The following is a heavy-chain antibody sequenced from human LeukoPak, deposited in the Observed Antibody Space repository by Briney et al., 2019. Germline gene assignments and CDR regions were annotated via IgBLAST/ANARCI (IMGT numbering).Heavy chain of an antibody. V-gene: IGHV4-59*01. CDR3: ARGVAAPGTGGLSWFDP. D-gene: IGHD6-13*01. CDR2: IYYSGST. CDR1: GGSISSYY. Sequence: PSETLSLTCAVSGGSISSYYWSWIRQPPGKGLEWIGYIYYSGSTNYNPPLKSRVTISLDTSKNQFSLKLSFVTAADTAVYYCARGVAAPGTGGLSWFDPWGQGTLVTVSS. J-gene: IGHJ5*02.